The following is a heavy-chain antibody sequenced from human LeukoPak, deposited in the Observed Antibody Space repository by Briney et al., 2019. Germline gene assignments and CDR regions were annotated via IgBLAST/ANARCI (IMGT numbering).Heavy chain of an antibody. CDR3: ARDWRIALVRGVINVPGGMNV. V-gene: IGHV1-46*01. CDR1: AYTFTTYY. D-gene: IGHD3-10*01. J-gene: IGHJ6*02. CDR2: IYPSTGST. Sequence: ASVKDSCKSSAYTFTTYYIHWVRQDPGQGLEWIGMIYPSTGSTYYAQRFQGRVTMTRDTSTSTVYMELGSLTSDDTAVYYCARDWRIALVRGVINVPGGMNVWGQGTTVTVSS.